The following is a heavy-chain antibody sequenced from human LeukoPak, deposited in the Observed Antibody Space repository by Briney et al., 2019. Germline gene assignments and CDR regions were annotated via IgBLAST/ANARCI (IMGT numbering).Heavy chain of an antibody. CDR1: GGSISSYY. CDR2: IYYSGST. CDR3: ARDLSSYFYYYMDV. D-gene: IGHD3-3*02. J-gene: IGHJ6*03. Sequence: SETLSLTCTVSGGSISSYYWSWIRQPPGKGLEWIGYIYYSGSTNYNPSLKSRVTISVDTSKNQFSLKLSSVTAADTAVYYCARDLSSYFYYYMDVWGQGTPVTVSS. V-gene: IGHV4-59*01.